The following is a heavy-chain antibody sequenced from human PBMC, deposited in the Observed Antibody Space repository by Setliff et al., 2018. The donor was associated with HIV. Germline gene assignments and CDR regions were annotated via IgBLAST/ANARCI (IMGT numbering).Heavy chain of an antibody. CDR2: IIPILGTT. Sequence: SVKVSCKASGGTFNNYAISWVRQAPGQGLEWMGGIIPILGTTNYAQKIQGRVKFSADESTGTAYTDLTRLRVDDTAIYYCARGTWMQARWWFDSWGQGTQVTVSS. D-gene: IGHD5-18*01. CDR3: ARGTWMQARWWFDS. J-gene: IGHJ5*01. V-gene: IGHV1-69*13. CDR1: GGTFNNYA.